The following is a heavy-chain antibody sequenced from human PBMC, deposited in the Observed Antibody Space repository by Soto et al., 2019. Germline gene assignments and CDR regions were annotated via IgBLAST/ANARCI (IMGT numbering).Heavy chain of an antibody. D-gene: IGHD1-26*01. J-gene: IGHJ6*02. Sequence: QLVESGGGVVQPGTSLRLSCAASGFDFSSYGMHWVRQTPGKGLEWVAVLGFDGGGRYYADSVKGRFTISRDNSEKMLYLKRDSLRAGDTASYYCAREPVGPDYAMDVWGQGTTVTVSS. CDR1: GFDFSSYG. V-gene: IGHV3-33*01. CDR3: AREPVGPDYAMDV. CDR2: LGFDGGGR.